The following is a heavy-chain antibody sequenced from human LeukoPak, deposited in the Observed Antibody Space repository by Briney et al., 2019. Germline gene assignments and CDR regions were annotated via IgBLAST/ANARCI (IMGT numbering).Heavy chain of an antibody. V-gene: IGHV3-53*01. CDR3: AKGNYYDSSGYFPCDY. J-gene: IGHJ4*02. CDR1: GFTVSNNY. Sequence: GGSLRLSCAASGFTVSNNYMSWVRQAPGKGLEWVSVIYSGGNTYYADSVKGRFTISRDNSKNTLYLQMNSLRAEDTAVYYCAKGNYYDSSGYFPCDYWGQGTLVTVSS. CDR2: IYSGGNT. D-gene: IGHD3-22*01.